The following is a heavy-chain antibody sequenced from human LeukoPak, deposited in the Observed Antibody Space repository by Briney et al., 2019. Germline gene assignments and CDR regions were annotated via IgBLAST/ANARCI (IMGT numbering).Heavy chain of an antibody. CDR2: ISGSGGST. J-gene: IGHJ4*02. D-gene: IGHD3-9*01. CDR1: GLTFSSYA. V-gene: IGHV3-23*01. CDR3: ARDGGWLAYFDY. Sequence: PGGSLRLSCAASGLTFSSYAMSWVRQAPGKGLEWVSAISGSGGSTYYADSVKGRLTISRDNSKNTLYLQMNSLRAEDTAVYYCARDGGWLAYFDYWGQGTLVTVSS.